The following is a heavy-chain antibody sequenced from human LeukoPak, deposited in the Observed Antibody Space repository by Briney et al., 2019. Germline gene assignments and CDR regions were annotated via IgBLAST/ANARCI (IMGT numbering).Heavy chain of an antibody. Sequence: GGSLRLSCAASGFTFSNYAMSWVRQAPGKGLGWVSAISGSGGSTYYADSVKGRLTISGDNSKITLYLQMNSLRAEDTAVYYCAKAYCSGGRCYYYFDFWGQGTLVTVSS. CDR1: GFTFSNYA. J-gene: IGHJ4*02. V-gene: IGHV3-23*01. CDR3: AKAYCSGGRCYYYFDF. D-gene: IGHD2-15*01. CDR2: ISGSGGST.